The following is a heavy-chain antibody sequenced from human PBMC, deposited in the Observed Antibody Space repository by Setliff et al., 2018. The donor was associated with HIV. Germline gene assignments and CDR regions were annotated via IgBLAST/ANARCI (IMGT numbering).Heavy chain of an antibody. CDR3: ARGNFNS. CDR2: IYTSGST. Sequence: PSETLSLTCTVSGGSVIISHYYWAWIRQPPGKGLEWIGYIYTSGSTNYNPPLKSRVTISVDTSKQQFSLKLSSVTAADTAVYYCARGNFNSWGQGTLVTVSS. CDR1: GGSVIISHYY. J-gene: IGHJ4*02. D-gene: IGHD3-16*01. V-gene: IGHV4-61*05.